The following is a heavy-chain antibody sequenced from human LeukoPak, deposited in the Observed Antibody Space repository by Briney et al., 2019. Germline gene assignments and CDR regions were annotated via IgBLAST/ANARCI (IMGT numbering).Heavy chain of an antibody. Sequence: SETLSLTCAVYGGSFSGYYWSWIRQPPGKGLEWIGEINHSGSTNYNPSLKSRVTISVDTSKNQISLKLSSVTAADTALYYCARGNGAGSYYTYSSFDYWGQGILVTVPS. CDR1: GGSFSGYY. V-gene: IGHV4-34*01. CDR3: ARGNGAGSYYTYSSFDY. CDR2: INHSGST. J-gene: IGHJ4*02. D-gene: IGHD3-10*01.